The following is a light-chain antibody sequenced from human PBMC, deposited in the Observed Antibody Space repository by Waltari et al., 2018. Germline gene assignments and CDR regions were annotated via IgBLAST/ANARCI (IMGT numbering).Light chain of an antibody. V-gene: IGKV1-39*01. CDR1: QRISSY. CDR3: QQSYT. CDR2: AAS. Sequence: DVQMTQSPSSLSASVGDRVTITCRTSQRISSYLNWYQQKPGKAPKLLIYAASSLQSGVPSRFSGSGSGTDFTLTISSLQPEDFATYYCQQSYTFGQGTKLEIK. J-gene: IGKJ2*01.